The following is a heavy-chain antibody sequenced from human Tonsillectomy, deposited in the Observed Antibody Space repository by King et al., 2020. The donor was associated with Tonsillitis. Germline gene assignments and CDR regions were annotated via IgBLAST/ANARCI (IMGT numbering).Heavy chain of an antibody. CDR2: INPNSGGT. V-gene: IGHV1-2*02. J-gene: IGHJ6*03. D-gene: IGHD3-3*01. CDR1: GYTFTGYY. CDR3: ARAEYDFWSGYYMDV. Sequence: VQLVESGAEVKKPGASVKVSCKASGYTFTGYYMHWVRQAPGQGLEWMGCINPNSGGTNYAQKFQGRVTMTRDTSISTAYMELSRLRSDDTAVYYCARAEYDFWSGYYMDVWGKGTTVTVSS.